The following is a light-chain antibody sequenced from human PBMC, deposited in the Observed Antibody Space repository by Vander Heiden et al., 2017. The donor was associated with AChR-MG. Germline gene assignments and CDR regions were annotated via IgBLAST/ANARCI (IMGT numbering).Light chain of an antibody. Sequence: QSVLTQPPSVSEAPGQRVTISCTGSRSNIGAGYAVPWYQQLPGTAPKLLIYGNSNRPSGVPDRFSGSKSGTSASLTITGLQAEDEADYYCQSYDSSLSAVVFGGGTKLTVL. CDR1: RSNIGAGYA. J-gene: IGLJ2*01. V-gene: IGLV1-40*01. CDR3: QSYDSSLSAVV. CDR2: GNS.